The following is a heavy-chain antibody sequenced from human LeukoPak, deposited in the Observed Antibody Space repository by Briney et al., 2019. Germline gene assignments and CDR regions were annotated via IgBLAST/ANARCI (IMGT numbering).Heavy chain of an antibody. CDR3: ARGTLWSHAFDI. CDR1: GGTFSSYA. D-gene: IGHD1-14*01. V-gene: IGHV1-69*01. J-gene: IGHJ3*02. CDR2: IIPIFGTA. Sequence: SVKVSCKASGGTFSSYAISWVRQAPGQGLEWMGGIIPIFGTANYAQKFQGRVTITADESTSTAYMELRSLRSEDTAMYYCARGTLWSHAFDIWGQGTMVTVSS.